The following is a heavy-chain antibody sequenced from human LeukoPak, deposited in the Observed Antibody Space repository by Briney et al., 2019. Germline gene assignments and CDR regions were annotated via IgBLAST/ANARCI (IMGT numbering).Heavy chain of an antibody. CDR2: ISYDGSNK. J-gene: IGHJ6*02. CDR3: AKHAGYDYHYGMDV. D-gene: IGHD3-10*01. CDR1: GFTFSSYA. V-gene: IGHV3-30-3*02. Sequence: GGSLRLSCAASGFTFSSYAMHWVRQAPGKGLEWVAVISYDGSNKYYADSVKGRFTISRDNSRNTLYLQMNSLRAEDTAVYYCAKHAGYDYHYGMDVWGQGTTVTVSS.